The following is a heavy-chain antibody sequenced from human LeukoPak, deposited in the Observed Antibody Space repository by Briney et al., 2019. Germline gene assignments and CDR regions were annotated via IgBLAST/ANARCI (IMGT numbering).Heavy chain of an antibody. J-gene: IGHJ4*02. CDR1: GFTFSSYA. V-gene: IGHV3-23*01. D-gene: IGHD4-11*01. CDR2: ISASGVST. CDR3: AKDAAANVDYPYYFDY. Sequence: GGSLRLSCAASGFTFSSYAMSWVRQAPGKGLEWVSGISASGVSTYYADSVKGHFTISRDNSKNTLYLQMNSLRAEDTAVYYCAKDAAANVDYPYYFDYWGQGALVTVSS.